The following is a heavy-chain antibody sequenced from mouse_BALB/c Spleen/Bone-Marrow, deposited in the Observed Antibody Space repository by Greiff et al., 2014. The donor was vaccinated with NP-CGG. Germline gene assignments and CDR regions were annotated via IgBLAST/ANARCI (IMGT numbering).Heavy chain of an antibody. D-gene: IGHD1-1*02. CDR1: GYTFTSYW. V-gene: IGHV1-87*01. CDR2: IYPGDGDT. J-gene: IGHJ2*01. Sequence: VQLQQSGAELARPGASVKLSCKASGYTFTSYWMQWVKQRPGQGLEWIGAIYPGDGDTRYTQKFKGKATLTADKSSSTAYMQLSSLASEDSAVYYCASQGDYGSFDYWRQGTTLTVSS. CDR3: ASQGDYGSFDY.